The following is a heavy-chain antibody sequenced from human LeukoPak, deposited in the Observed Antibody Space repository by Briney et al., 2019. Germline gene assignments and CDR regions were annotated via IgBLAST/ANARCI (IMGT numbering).Heavy chain of an antibody. V-gene: IGHV4-34*01. CDR3: ARDSRHCSGGSCYSRWRAYYYYMDV. D-gene: IGHD2-15*01. Sequence: SETLSLTCAVYGGSFSGYYWSWIRQPPGKGLEWIGEINHSGSTNYNPSLKSRVTISVDTSKNQFSLKLSSVTAADTAVYYCARDSRHCSGGSCYSRWRAYYYYMDVWGKGTTVTISS. CDR1: GGSFSGYY. CDR2: INHSGST. J-gene: IGHJ6*03.